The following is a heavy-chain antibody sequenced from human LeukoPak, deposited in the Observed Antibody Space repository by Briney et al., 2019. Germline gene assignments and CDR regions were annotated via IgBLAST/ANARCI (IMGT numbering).Heavy chain of an antibody. V-gene: IGHV6-1*01. Sequence: SQTLSLTCAISGDSISSNSASWIWIRQSPSRGLEWLGRTYYRSQWSNAYAVSEISRIAINPDTSKNQFSLQLNSVTPEDTAVYYCARGFRGAARAFDIWGQGTVVTVSS. J-gene: IGHJ3*02. D-gene: IGHD6-6*01. CDR1: GDSISSNSAS. CDR2: TYYRSQWSN. CDR3: ARGFRGAARAFDI.